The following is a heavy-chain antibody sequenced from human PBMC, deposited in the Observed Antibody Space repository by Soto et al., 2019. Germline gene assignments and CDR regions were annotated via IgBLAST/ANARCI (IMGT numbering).Heavy chain of an antibody. V-gene: IGHV1-69*13. D-gene: IGHD6-13*01. CDR3: AREGIAAAGTVVWFDP. Sequence: GASVKVSCKASGGTFSSYAISWVLQAPGQGLEWMGGIIPIFGTANYAQKFQGRVTITADESTSTAYMELSSLRSEDTAVYYCAREGIAAAGTVVWFDPWGQGTLVTVSS. CDR1: GGTFSSYA. CDR2: IIPIFGTA. J-gene: IGHJ5*02.